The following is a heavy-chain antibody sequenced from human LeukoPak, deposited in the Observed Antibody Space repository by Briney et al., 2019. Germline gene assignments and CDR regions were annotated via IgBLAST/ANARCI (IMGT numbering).Heavy chain of an antibody. CDR2: IYYSGST. V-gene: IGHV4-39*01. CDR3: ARNADIAVASVHFDY. J-gene: IGHJ4*02. Sequence: ASETLSLTCTVSGGSISSSSYYWGWIRQPPGKGLEWIGSIYYSGSTYYSPSLKSRVTISVDTSKNQFSLKLSSVTAADTAVYYCARNADIAVASVHFDYWGQGTLVTVSS. D-gene: IGHD6-19*01. CDR1: GGSISSSSYY.